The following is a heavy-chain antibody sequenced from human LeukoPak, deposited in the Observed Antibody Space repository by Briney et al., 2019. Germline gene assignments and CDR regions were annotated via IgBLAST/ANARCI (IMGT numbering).Heavy chain of an antibody. J-gene: IGHJ6*02. CDR3: ARRRAVSTICHYSIDF. D-gene: IGHD3-10*01. CDR2: FYPIDSET. V-gene: IGHV5-51*01. Sequence: GESLKISCKASGYTSSTYRIAWLRQLPGKGLDCLGIFYPIDSETRYSPSFQGQVTISVDKSISTAYLQWRSLKASDTAMYYCARRRAVSTICHYSIDFWGHGTTVIVSS. CDR1: GYTSSTYR.